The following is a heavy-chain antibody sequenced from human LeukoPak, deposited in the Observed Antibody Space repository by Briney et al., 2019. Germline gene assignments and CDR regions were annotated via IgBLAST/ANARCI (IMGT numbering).Heavy chain of an antibody. D-gene: IGHD6-13*01. CDR1: GFTFSDYY. CDR2: ISSSGSTI. CDR3: ARVLARQLVSL. Sequence: GGSLRLSCAASGFTFSDYYMSWIRQAPGKGLEWVSYISSSGSTIYYADSVKGRYTISRDNAKNSLYLQMNSLRAEDTAVYYCARVLARQLVSLWGQGTLVTVSS. V-gene: IGHV3-11*01. J-gene: IGHJ4*02.